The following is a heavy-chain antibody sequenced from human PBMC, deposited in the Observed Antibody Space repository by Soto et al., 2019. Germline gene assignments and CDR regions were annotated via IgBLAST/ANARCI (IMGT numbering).Heavy chain of an antibody. CDR2: ISAYNGNT. V-gene: IGHV1-18*01. Sequence: ASVKVSCKASGYTFTSYGISWVRQAPGQGLEWMGWISAYNGNTNYAQKLQGRVTMTTDTSTSTAYMELRSLRSDDTAVYYCARDHHYEGYRYGSPYDDFDIWGQGTMVTVSS. D-gene: IGHD5-18*01. CDR1: GYTFTSYG. CDR3: ARDHHYEGYRYGSPYDDFDI. J-gene: IGHJ3*02.